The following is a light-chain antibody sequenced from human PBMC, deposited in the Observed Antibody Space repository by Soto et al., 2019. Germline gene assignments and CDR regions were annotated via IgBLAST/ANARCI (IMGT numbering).Light chain of an antibody. CDR3: MQGLQTLRT. CDR1: QSLLHSNGFNY. CDR2: LGS. J-gene: IGKJ1*01. Sequence: DIVMTQSPLSLPVTPGEPASISCRSSQSLLHSNGFNYLDWYLQKPGQSPQLLIYLGSNRASGVPDRFSGSGSGTDFTLKISRVEAGDVGVYYCMQGLQTLRTFGQGTKVDIK. V-gene: IGKV2-28*01.